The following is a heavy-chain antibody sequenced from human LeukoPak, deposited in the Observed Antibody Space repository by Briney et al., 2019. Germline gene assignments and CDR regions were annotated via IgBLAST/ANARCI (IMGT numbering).Heavy chain of an antibody. J-gene: IGHJ4*02. V-gene: IGHV1-8*01. D-gene: IGHD4-17*01. CDR3: ARGIYGDYEGDY. CDR2: MNPNSGNT. Sequence: ASVRVSCKASGYTFTSYDINWVRQATGQGLEWMGWMNPNSGNTGYAQKFQGRVTMTRNTSISTAYMELSSLRSEDTAVYYCARGIYGDYEGDYWGQGTLVTVSS. CDR1: GYTFTSYD.